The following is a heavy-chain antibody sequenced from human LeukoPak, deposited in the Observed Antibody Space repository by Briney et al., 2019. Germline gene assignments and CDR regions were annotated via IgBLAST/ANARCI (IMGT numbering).Heavy chain of an antibody. CDR1: GGSVSSGSYY. J-gene: IGHJ4*02. D-gene: IGHD3-9*01. Sequence: SETLSLTCTVSGGSVSSGSYYWSWIRQPPGKGLEWIGYIYYSGSTNYNPSLKSRVTISVDTSKNQFSLKLSSVTAADTAVYYCARTLQYFDWLLEISQFFDYWGQGTLVTVSS. CDR3: ARTLQYFDWLLEISQFFDY. CDR2: IYYSGST. V-gene: IGHV4-61*01.